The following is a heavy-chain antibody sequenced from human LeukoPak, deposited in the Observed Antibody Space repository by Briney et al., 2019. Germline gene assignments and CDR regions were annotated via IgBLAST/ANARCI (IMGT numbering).Heavy chain of an antibody. CDR2: MSPNSGNT. Sequence: GASVKVSCKASGYTFTSYDINWVRQATGQGLEWMGWMSPNSGNTGYAQEFQGRVTMTRNTSISTAYMELSSLRSEDTAVYYCARGHRVRSGSSWPVVWGQGTTVTVSS. CDR1: GYTFTSYD. J-gene: IGHJ6*02. V-gene: IGHV1-8*01. D-gene: IGHD6-13*01. CDR3: ARGHRVRSGSSWPVV.